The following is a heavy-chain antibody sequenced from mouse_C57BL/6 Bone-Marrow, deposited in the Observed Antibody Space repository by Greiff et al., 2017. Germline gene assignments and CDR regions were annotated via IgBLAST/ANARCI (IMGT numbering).Heavy chain of an antibody. V-gene: IGHV10-1*01. CDR3: VRPYYSNRAWFAY. J-gene: IGHJ3*01. D-gene: IGHD2-5*01. CDR2: IRSKSNNYAT. Sequence: GGGLVQPKGSLKLSCAASGFSFNTYAMNWVRQAPGKGLEWVARIRSKSNNYATYYADSVKDRFTISRDDSESMLYLQMNNLKTEDTAMYYCVRPYYSNRAWFAYWGQGTLVTVSA. CDR1: GFSFNTYA.